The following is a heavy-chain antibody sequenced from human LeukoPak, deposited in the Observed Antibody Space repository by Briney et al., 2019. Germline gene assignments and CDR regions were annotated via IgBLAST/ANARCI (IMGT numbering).Heavy chain of an antibody. Sequence: SETLSLTCTVSGGSISSYYWSWIRQPPGKGLEWIGYIYDSGSTNYNPFLKSRVTISVDTSKNQFSLKLSSVTAADTAVYYCARDRGYCSGGSCHFLNWFDPWGQGTLVTVSS. CDR2: IYDSGST. V-gene: IGHV4-59*01. D-gene: IGHD2-15*01. CDR3: ARDRGYCSGGSCHFLNWFDP. J-gene: IGHJ5*02. CDR1: GGSISSYY.